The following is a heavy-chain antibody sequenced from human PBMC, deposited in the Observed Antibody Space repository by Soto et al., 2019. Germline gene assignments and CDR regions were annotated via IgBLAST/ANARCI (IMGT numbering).Heavy chain of an antibody. CDR1: GYTFTSYA. CDR3: ARDRVGGSTVTTKGDYFDY. V-gene: IGHV1-3*01. D-gene: IGHD4-17*01. Sequence: QVQLVQSGAEVKKPGASVKVSCKASGYTFTSYAMHWVRQAPGQRLERMGWINAGNGNTKYSQKFQGRVTITRDTSASTAYMELSSLRSEDTAVYYCARDRVGGSTVTTKGDYFDYWGQGTLVTVSS. J-gene: IGHJ4*02. CDR2: INAGNGNT.